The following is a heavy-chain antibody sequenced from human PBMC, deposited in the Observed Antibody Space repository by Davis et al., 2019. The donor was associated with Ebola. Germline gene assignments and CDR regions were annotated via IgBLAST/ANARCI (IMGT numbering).Heavy chain of an antibody. Sequence: ASVKVSCKASGYTFTGYYMHWVRQAPGQGLEWMGWINPNSGGTNYAQKFQGRVTITRDTSASTAYMELSSLRSEDTAVYYCAREESDSSGSNPTAWRNHFDYWGQGTLVTVSS. V-gene: IGHV1-2*02. CDR3: AREESDSSGSNPTAWRNHFDY. J-gene: IGHJ4*02. D-gene: IGHD3-22*01. CDR1: GYTFTGYY. CDR2: INPNSGGT.